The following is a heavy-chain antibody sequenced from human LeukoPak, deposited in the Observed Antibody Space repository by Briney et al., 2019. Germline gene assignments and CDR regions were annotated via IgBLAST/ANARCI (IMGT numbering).Heavy chain of an antibody. CDR1: GFTFSSYA. CDR3: AKMGDYYDSSGYYPTLVLYYYYYMDV. V-gene: IGHV3-23*01. CDR2: ISGSGGST. D-gene: IGHD3-22*01. J-gene: IGHJ6*03. Sequence: GGSLRLSCAASGFTFSSYAMSWVRQAPGKGLEWVSAISGSGGSTYYADSVKGRFTISRDNSKNTLYLQMNSLRAEDTAVYYCAKMGDYYDSSGYYPTLVLYYYYYMDVWGKGTTVTVSS.